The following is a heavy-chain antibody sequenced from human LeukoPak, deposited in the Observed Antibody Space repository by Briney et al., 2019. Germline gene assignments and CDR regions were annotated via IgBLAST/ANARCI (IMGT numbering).Heavy chain of an antibody. Sequence: GGSLRPSCAAPGFTLSSYGLHWFGQAPGKGLGWVAFLRFEGSNKYYADSVKGRFTVSRDNSKNTLYLQMNSLRAEDTAVYYCAKCSWYGKVLLDYYYMDVWGKGTTVTISS. CDR1: GFTLSSYG. CDR2: LRFEGSNK. CDR3: AKCSWYGKVLLDYYYMDV. D-gene: IGHD3-10*01. J-gene: IGHJ6*03. V-gene: IGHV3-30*02.